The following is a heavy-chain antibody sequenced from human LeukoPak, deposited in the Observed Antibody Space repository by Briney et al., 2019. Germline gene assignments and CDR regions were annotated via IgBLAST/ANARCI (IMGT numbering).Heavy chain of an antibody. V-gene: IGHV3-23*01. D-gene: IGHD1-26*01. CDR3: AKDARVGATPGWYFDL. CDR1: GFTFSSYA. Sequence: GGSLRLSCAVSGFTFSSYAMSWVRQAPGKGLEWVSVISGYGGSRYYADSVKGRFTISRDNSKNTLYLQMKSLRAEDTAVYYCAKDARVGATPGWYFDLWGRGTLVTVSS. CDR2: ISGYGGSR. J-gene: IGHJ2*01.